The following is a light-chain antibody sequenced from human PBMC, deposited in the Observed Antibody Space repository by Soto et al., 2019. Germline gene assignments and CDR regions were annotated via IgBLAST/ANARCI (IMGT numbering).Light chain of an antibody. Sequence: EIVLTQSPGTLSLSPGERATLSCRASQSVSNNYLAWYQQKPGQAPRLLIYGASNRATGIPDKFSGSGSGTDITITISRLKPEDYAVYYSQQYSSSGTFGQGTEADIK. J-gene: IGKJ1*01. CDR2: GAS. V-gene: IGKV3-20*01. CDR1: QSVSNNY. CDR3: QQYSSSGT.